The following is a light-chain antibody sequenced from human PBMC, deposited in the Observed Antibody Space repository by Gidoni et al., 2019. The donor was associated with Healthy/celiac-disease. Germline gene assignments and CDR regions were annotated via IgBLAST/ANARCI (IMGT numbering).Light chain of an antibody. CDR2: AAS. V-gene: IGKV1-8*01. CDR1: QGISSY. CDR3: QQYYSYPRLT. J-gene: IGKJ4*01. Sequence: ALRMTQSPSSFSASTGDRVTITCRARQGISSYLAWYQQKPGKAPKLVIYAASTLQSGVPARFSGSGSGTDFTLTISCLQSEDFATYYCQQYYSYPRLTFGGGTKVESK.